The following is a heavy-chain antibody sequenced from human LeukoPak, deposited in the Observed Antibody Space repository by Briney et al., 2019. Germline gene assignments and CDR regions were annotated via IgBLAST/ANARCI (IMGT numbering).Heavy chain of an antibody. CDR1: GGSISSGGYS. Sequence: PSETLSLTCAVSGGSISSGGYSWSWIRQPPGKGLEWIGYIYHSGSTYYNPSLKSRVTISVDRSKNQFSLKLSSVTAADTAVYYCARDAASSVVPAAMSDYYYYGMDVWGQGTTVTVSS. CDR3: ARDAASSVVPAAMSDYYYYGMDV. D-gene: IGHD2-2*01. V-gene: IGHV4-30-2*01. CDR2: IYHSGST. J-gene: IGHJ6*02.